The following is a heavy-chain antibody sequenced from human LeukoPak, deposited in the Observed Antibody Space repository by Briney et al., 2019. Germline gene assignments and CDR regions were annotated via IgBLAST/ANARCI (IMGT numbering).Heavy chain of an antibody. D-gene: IGHD3-10*01. V-gene: IGHV1-69*06. CDR2: IIPIFGTA. CDR1: GGTFSSSA. J-gene: IGHJ4*02. CDR3: ARGNFYDNKGYSPELRY. Sequence: ASVKVSCMASGGTFSSSAISWVRQAPGQGLEWMEGIIPIFGTANYAQKFQGRVTITADKSTSTAYMELSSLRSEDTAVYYCARGNFYDNKGYSPELRYWGQGTLVTVSS.